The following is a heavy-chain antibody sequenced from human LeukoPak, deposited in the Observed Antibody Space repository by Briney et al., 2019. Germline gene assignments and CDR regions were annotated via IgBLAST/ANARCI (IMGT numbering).Heavy chain of an antibody. V-gene: IGHV3-48*04. J-gene: IGHJ3*02. CDR2: ISSSSSTI. CDR3: ARVQTIGAFDI. CDR1: GFTFSSYS. Sequence: PGGSLRLSCAASGFTFSSYSMNWVRQAPGKGLEWVSYISSSSSTIYYADSVKGRLTISRDNAKNSLYLQMNSLRAEDTAVYYCARVQTIGAFDIWGQGTMVTVSS. D-gene: IGHD1-14*01.